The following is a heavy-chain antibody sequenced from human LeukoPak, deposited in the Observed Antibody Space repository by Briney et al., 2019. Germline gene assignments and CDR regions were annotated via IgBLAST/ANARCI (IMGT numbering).Heavy chain of an antibody. Sequence: PSETLSLTCTVSGDAISGFYWNWIRQPPGKALEWIGCIHYGSTEYTPSIESRVTISVDTSKNQFSLKLTSVTAADTAVYYCARDDYSNYPFDYWGQGTLVTVSS. D-gene: IGHD4-11*01. V-gene: IGHV4-59*12. CDR3: ARDDYSNYPFDY. CDR1: GDAISGFY. J-gene: IGHJ4*02. CDR2: IHYGST.